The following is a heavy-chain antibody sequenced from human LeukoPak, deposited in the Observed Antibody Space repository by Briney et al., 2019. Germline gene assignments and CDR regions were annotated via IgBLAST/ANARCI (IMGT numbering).Heavy chain of an antibody. CDR2: ISYDGSNK. CDR1: GFTFSSYA. J-gene: IGHJ4*02. CDR3: ARDGRPPSTQNPVLRYFDWGPLFDY. Sequence: GGSLRLSCAASGFTFSSYAMHWVRQAPGKGLEWVAVISYDGSNKYYADSVKGRFTISRDNSKNTLYLQMNSLRAEDTAVYYCARDGRPPSTQNPVLRYFDWGPLFDYWGQGTLVTVSS. D-gene: IGHD3-9*01. V-gene: IGHV3-30-3*01.